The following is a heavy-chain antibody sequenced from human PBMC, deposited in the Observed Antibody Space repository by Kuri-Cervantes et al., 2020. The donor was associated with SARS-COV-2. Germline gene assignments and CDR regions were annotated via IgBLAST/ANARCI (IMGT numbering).Heavy chain of an antibody. J-gene: IGHJ4*02. D-gene: IGHD4-17*01. CDR3: ASWGRDMTTVTWVDY. CDR1: GYTFTSYY. Sequence: ASVKVSCKASGYTFTSYYTHWVRQAPGQGLEWMGIINPSGGSTSYAQKFQGRVTMTTDTSTSTAYMELRSLRSDDTAVYYCASWGRDMTTVTWVDYWGQGTLVTVSS. V-gene: IGHV1-46*01. CDR2: INPSGGST.